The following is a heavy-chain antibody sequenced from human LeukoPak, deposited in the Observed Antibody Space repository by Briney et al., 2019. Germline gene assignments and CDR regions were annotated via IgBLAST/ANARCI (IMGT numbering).Heavy chain of an antibody. D-gene: IGHD3-22*01. Sequence: ASVKVSCKASGYTFTSYYMHWVRQAPGQGLEWMGIINPSGGSTKHAQKFQGRFTMTRDTSTSTVYMEVSSLTSEDTAVYYCAREGTYDSSGYYIDYWGQGTLVTVSS. V-gene: IGHV1-46*01. CDR2: INPSGGST. CDR3: AREGTYDSSGYYIDY. CDR1: GYTFTSYY. J-gene: IGHJ4*02.